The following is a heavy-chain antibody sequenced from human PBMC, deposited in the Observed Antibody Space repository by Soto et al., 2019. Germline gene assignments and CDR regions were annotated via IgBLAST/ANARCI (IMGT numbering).Heavy chain of an antibody. CDR1: GFTFSSYA. CDR2: ISYDGSNK. CDR3: ARDLNLLYSGSDYYYYGMDV. J-gene: IGHJ6*02. V-gene: IGHV3-30-3*01. Sequence: GGSLRLSCAASGFTFSSYAMHWVRQAPGKGLEWVAVISYDGSNKYYADSVKGRFTISRDNSKNTLYLQMNSLRAEDTAGYYCARDLNLLYSGSDYYYYGMDVWGQGTTVTVSS. D-gene: IGHD1-26*01.